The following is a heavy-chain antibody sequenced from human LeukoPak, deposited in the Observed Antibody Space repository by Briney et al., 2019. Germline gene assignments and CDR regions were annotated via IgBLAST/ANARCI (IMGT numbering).Heavy chain of an antibody. CDR1: GFTFTNYW. CDR3: ASANGDYARGGFDY. J-gene: IGHJ4*02. Sequence: GGSLRLSCAASGFTFTNYWMSRVRQAPGKGLEWVANIKHDGSETYYVDSVKGRFIISRDNAKNSQYLQLSSLRAEDTAVYYCASANGDYARGGFDYWGQGTLVTVSS. V-gene: IGHV3-7*01. CDR2: IKHDGSET. D-gene: IGHD4-17*01.